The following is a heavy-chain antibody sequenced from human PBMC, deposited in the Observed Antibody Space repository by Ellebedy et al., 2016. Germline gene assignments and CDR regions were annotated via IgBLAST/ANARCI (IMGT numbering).Heavy chain of an antibody. Sequence: GESLKISXAASEFTFSNYAMHWVRQAPGKGLEWVAVVSHDGSLRYYADSVKGRFTISRDMSKNTVFLQMDSLRAEDTAVFYCAREGLQDDYNRGGCFDLWGRGSLVTVSS. CDR1: EFTFSNYA. CDR2: VSHDGSLR. CDR3: AREGLQDDYNRGGCFDL. D-gene: IGHD5-24*01. J-gene: IGHJ2*01. V-gene: IGHV3-30-3*01.